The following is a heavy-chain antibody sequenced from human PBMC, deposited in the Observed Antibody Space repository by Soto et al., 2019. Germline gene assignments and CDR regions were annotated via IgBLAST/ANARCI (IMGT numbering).Heavy chain of an antibody. D-gene: IGHD5-12*01. Sequence: SETLSLTCSVADDSINSDKYYWGWIRQPPGKGLEWIGKINYSGNAYYNPSLKSRVTISVDTSKNQFSLKLSSVTAADTAVYYCARGQAQSGYSGYRSWYFDLWGRGTLVTVSS. V-gene: IGHV4-39*07. J-gene: IGHJ2*01. CDR3: ARGQAQSGYSGYRSWYFDL. CDR1: DDSINSDKYY. CDR2: INYSGNA.